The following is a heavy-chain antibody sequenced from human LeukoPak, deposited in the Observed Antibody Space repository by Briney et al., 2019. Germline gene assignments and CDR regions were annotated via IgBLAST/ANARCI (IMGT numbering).Heavy chain of an antibody. V-gene: IGHV3-30*18. J-gene: IGHJ4*02. Sequence: GSLRLSCAASGFTFSPYGMQWVRQAPGKGLEWVALISYDGNDKYYADSVKGRFTISRDNAKNSLYLQMNSLRAEDTAVYYCAKVTSGWYRADYWGQGTLVTVSS. CDR2: ISYDGNDK. CDR1: GFTFSPYG. CDR3: AKVTSGWYRADY. D-gene: IGHD6-19*01.